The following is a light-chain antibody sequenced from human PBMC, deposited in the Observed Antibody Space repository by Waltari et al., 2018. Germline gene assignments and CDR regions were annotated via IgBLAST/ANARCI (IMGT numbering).Light chain of an antibody. Sequence: SSELTQDPAVSVALGQTVRITCQGDSLRSSYASWYPQKPGQAPVLVTYGKNNRPSGIPDRFSGSSSGNTASLTITGAQAEDEADYYCNSRDSSGNHLDVVFGGGTKLTVL. V-gene: IGLV3-19*01. CDR3: NSRDSSGNHLDVV. CDR2: GKN. J-gene: IGLJ2*01. CDR1: SLRSSY.